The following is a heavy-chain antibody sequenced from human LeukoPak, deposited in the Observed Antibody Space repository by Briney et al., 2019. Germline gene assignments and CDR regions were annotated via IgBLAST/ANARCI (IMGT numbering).Heavy chain of an antibody. CDR2: INPNSGGT. J-gene: IGHJ3*02. CDR3: AREALGGVISVGAFDI. CDR1: GYTFTGCY. Sequence: GASVKVSCKASGYTFTGCYMHWVRQAPGQGLEWMGWINPNSGGTNYAQKFQGWVTMTRDTSISTAYMGLSRLRSDDTAVYYCAREALGGVISVGAFDIWGQGTMVTVSS. V-gene: IGHV1-2*04. D-gene: IGHD3-16*01.